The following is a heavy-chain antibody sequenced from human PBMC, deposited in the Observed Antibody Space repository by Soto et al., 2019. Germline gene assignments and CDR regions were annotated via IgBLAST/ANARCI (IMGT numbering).Heavy chain of an antibody. J-gene: IGHJ5*02. D-gene: IGHD6-13*01. CDR3: ARAKAPLYSSSWYWFDP. V-gene: IGHV4-59*08. CDR2: IYYSGST. Sequence: QVQLQESGPVLVKPSETLSLTCTVSGGSISSYYWSWIRQPPGKGLEWIGYIYYSGSTNYNPSLKSRVSISVDTSKNPFSLKLSSVTAADTAVYYCARAKAPLYSSSWYWFDPWGQGTLVTVSS. CDR1: GGSISSYY.